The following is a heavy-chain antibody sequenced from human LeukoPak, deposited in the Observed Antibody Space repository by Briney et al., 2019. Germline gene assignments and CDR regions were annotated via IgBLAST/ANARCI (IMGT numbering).Heavy chain of an antibody. CDR2: IYYSGSP. V-gene: IGHV4-59*01. J-gene: IGHJ4*02. CDR3: AGGSTVIRGAADY. CDR1: GGSISGYY. Sequence: SETLSLTCTVSGGSISGYYWSWLRQPAGKGLERIGYIYYSGSPNYNPSLKSRVTISVDTSKNQFSLKLSSVTAADTAVYFCAGGSTVIRGAADYWGQGTLVTVSS. D-gene: IGHD3-10*01.